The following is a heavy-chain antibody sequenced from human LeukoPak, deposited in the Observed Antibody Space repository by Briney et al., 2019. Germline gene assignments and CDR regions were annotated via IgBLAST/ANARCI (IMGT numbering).Heavy chain of an antibody. V-gene: IGHV4-38-2*02. D-gene: IGHD3-10*01. CDR2: IYHSGST. J-gene: IGHJ5*02. Sequence: SETLSLTCTVSGYSISSGYYWGWIRQPPGKGLEWIGSIYHSGSTYYNSSLKSRVAISVDTSKNQFSLKLSSVTAADTAVYYCARDMYYYGSGSYYTNWFDPWGQGTLVTVSS. CDR1: GYSISSGYY. CDR3: ARDMYYYGSGSYYTNWFDP.